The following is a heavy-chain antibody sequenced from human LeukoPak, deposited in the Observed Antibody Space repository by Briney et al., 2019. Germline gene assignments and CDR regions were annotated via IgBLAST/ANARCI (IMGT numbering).Heavy chain of an antibody. CDR2: MNPNSGNT. V-gene: IGHV1-8*01. CDR1: GHTFTSYD. Sequence: ASVKVSCKASGHTFTSYDINWVRQATGQGLEWMGWMNPNSGNTGYAQKFQGRVTMTRDTSISTAYMELSRLRSDDTAVYYCARGHPNIAAAGTDFWGQGTLVTVSS. J-gene: IGHJ4*02. D-gene: IGHD6-13*01. CDR3: ARGHPNIAAAGTDF.